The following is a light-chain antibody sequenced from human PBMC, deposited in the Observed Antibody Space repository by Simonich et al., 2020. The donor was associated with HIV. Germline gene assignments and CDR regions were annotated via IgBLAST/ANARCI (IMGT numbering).Light chain of an antibody. Sequence: QTVVTQEPSFSVSPGGTITLTCGLSSGSFSSRNYPSWYQQPPGQAPRTLIYSTNTRSSGVPDRFSGSNLGNKAALTITGAQSDDESDYYCVLYVGPGIWVFGGGTKLTVL. V-gene: IGLV8-61*01. J-gene: IGLJ3*02. CDR2: STN. CDR3: VLYVGPGIWV. CDR1: SGSFSSRNY.